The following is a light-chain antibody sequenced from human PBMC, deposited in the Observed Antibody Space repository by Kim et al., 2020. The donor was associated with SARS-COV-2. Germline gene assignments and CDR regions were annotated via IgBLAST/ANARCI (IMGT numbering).Light chain of an antibody. CDR1: QAIGNY. V-gene: IGKV1-16*01. CDR3: LQYFTTPLT. CDR2: TAS. Sequence: ASVGNRVAIACRARQAIGNYLAWFQQKPGKPPKSLIYTASSLQRGVPSRFSGSGSGTDFTLTITSLQPDDFATYYCLQYFTTPLTFGGGTKVDIK. J-gene: IGKJ4*01.